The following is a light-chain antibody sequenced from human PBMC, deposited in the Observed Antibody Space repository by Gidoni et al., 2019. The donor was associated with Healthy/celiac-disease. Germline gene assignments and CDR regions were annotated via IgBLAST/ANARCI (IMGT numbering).Light chain of an antibody. J-gene: IGKJ4*01. CDR1: KSVSSSY. CDR3: QKYGSSPPGLT. V-gene: IGKV3-20*01. CDR2: GAS. Sequence: EIVLTQSPGTLSLSPGERATLSCRASKSVSSSYLAWYQQKPGQAPRLLIYGASSRATGIPDRFSGSGSGTDFTITISRLEPEDVEVYYCQKYGSSPPGLTFGGGTKVEIK.